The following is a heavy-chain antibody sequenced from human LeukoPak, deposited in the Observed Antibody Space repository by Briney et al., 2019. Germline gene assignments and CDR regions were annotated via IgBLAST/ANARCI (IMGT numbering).Heavy chain of an antibody. CDR2: ISSSSSYI. Sequence: GGSLRLSCAASGFTFSSYSMNWVRQAPGKGLEWVSSISSSSSYICYADSVKGRFTISRDNAENSLYLQMNSLRAEDTAVYYCARLRQLVAAYDYWGQGTLVTVSS. CDR1: GFTFSSYS. J-gene: IGHJ4*02. D-gene: IGHD6-6*01. CDR3: ARLRQLVAAYDY. V-gene: IGHV3-21*01.